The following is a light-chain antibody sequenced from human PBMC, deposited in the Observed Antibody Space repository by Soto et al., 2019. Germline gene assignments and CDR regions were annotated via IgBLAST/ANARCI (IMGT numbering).Light chain of an antibody. CDR2: DAS. J-gene: IGKJ4*01. Sequence: EIVLTQSPATLSLSPGERATLSCRASQSVSRYLAWYQQKPGKAPRLLIYDASNRATGIPARFSGSGSGTDFTLTISSLEPEDLAVDYCQQRSDWPSTFGGGTKVQIK. CDR1: QSVSRY. V-gene: IGKV3-11*01. CDR3: QQRSDWPST.